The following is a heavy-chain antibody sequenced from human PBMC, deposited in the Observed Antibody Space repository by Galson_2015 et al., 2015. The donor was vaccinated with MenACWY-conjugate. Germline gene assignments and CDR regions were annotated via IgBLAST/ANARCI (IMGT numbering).Heavy chain of an antibody. Sequence: SLRLSCAASGFTFRRFGMHWVRQAPGKGLEWMAVISYDGSNESYADSVKGRFTISRDNSKNTLYLQMNSLRAGDTAVYYCAKDWSVPYSTISYYFYMGVWGKGTTVTVSS. J-gene: IGHJ6*03. D-gene: IGHD6-13*01. CDR1: GFTFRRFG. CDR2: ISYDGSNE. V-gene: IGHV3-30*18. CDR3: AKDWSVPYSTISYYFYMGV.